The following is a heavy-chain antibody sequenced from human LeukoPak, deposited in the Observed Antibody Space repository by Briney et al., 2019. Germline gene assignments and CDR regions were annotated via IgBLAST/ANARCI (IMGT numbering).Heavy chain of an antibody. CDR1: GYTFTGYH. D-gene: IGHD3-22*01. V-gene: IGHV1-2*06. Sequence: ASVKVSCKASGYTFTGYHMHWVRQAPGQGLEWMGRINPNSGGTNYAQKFQGRVTMTRDTSISTAYMELSSLRSDDTAVYYCARASSGLYYFDYWGLFDYWGQETLVTVSS. J-gene: IGHJ4*02. CDR2: INPNSGGT. CDR3: ARASSGLYYFDYWGLFDY.